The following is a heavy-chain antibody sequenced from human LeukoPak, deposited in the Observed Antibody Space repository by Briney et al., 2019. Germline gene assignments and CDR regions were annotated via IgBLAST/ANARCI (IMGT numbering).Heavy chain of an antibody. V-gene: IGHV7-4-1*02. J-gene: IGHJ4*02. CDR3: ARDLGSSGWSPGY. CDR1: GGTFSSYA. Sequence: ASVKVSCKASGGTFSSYAISWVRQAPGQGLEWMGWISTNTGNPTYVQGFTGRFVFSLDTSVSTAYLQISSLKAEDTAVYYCARDLGSSGWSPGYWGQGTLVTVSS. D-gene: IGHD6-19*01. CDR2: ISTNTGNP.